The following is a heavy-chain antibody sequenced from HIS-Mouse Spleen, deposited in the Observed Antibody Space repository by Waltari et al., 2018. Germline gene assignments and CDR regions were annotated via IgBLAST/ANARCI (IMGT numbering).Heavy chain of an antibody. CDR3: ARDLKDDIAVAGPTGDAFDI. J-gene: IGHJ3*02. D-gene: IGHD6-19*01. Sequence: EVQLVESGGGLVQPGGSLRLSCAASGFTFSSYSMNWVRQAPGKGLEWGSYIISSSSTIYDADSVKGLFTISRDNAKNSLYLQMSNLRDEDTAVYYCARDLKDDIAVAGPTGDAFDIWGQGTMVTVSS. CDR1: GFTFSSYS. V-gene: IGHV3-48*02. CDR2: IISSSSTI.